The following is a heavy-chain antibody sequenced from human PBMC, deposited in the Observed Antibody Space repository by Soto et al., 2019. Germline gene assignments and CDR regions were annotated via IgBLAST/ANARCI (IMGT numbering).Heavy chain of an antibody. J-gene: IGHJ5*02. CDR3: ASVGSDYDNCGYYLP. CDR1: GGSVSSSNW. Sequence: SSETLSLTCIVSGGSVSSSNWWSWVRQPPGKGLEWIGEIYHSGSTTYNPSLKSRAAISVDKSENQFSLRLKSVTAADTAVYYCASVGSDYDNCGYYLPWGPGTLVTVSS. D-gene: IGHD3-22*01. V-gene: IGHV4-4*02. CDR2: IYHSGST.